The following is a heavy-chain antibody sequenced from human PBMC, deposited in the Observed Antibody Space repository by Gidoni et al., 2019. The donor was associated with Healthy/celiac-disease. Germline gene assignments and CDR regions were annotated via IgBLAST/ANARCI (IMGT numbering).Heavy chain of an antibody. D-gene: IGHD2-2*01. CDR1: GFTFSSYA. J-gene: IGHJ4*02. CDR2: ISGSGGST. V-gene: IGHV3-23*01. CDR3: AKDLGAGEVVPAAMLTQFDY. Sequence: EVQLLESGGGLVQPGGSLSRSCAASGFTFSSYAMRWVRQSPGKGLECVAAISGSGGSTYYADSVKGRFTISRDNSKNTLYLQMNSLRAEDTAVYYCAKDLGAGEVVPAAMLTQFDYWGQGTLVTVSS.